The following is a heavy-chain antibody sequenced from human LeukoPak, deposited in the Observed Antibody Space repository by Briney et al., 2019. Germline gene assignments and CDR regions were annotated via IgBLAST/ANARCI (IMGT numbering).Heavy chain of an antibody. CDR1: GYSFTSYW. Sequence: GESLKISCKGSGYSFTSYWIGWVRQMPGKGLEWMGIIYPGDSDTRYSPSFQGQVTISADKSISTVYLQWSSLKASDTAMYYCARIVVVPAAHDAFDIWGQGTMVTVSS. CDR2: IYPGDSDT. D-gene: IGHD2-2*01. V-gene: IGHV5-51*01. CDR3: ARIVVVPAAHDAFDI. J-gene: IGHJ3*02.